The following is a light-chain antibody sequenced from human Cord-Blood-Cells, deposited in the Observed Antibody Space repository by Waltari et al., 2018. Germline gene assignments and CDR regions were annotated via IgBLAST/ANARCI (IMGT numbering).Light chain of an antibody. CDR3: QKYYSTPWT. J-gene: IGKJ1*01. Sequence: DIVMTQSPDSLAVSLGERATINCKSSQSVLYSSNNNNYLAWYQQKPGQPPKLLIYGASTRESGVPDRFSGSGSGTDFTLTISSLQAEDVAVYYCQKYYSTPWTFGQGTKVEIK. V-gene: IGKV4-1*01. CDR1: QSVLYSSNNNNY. CDR2: GAS.